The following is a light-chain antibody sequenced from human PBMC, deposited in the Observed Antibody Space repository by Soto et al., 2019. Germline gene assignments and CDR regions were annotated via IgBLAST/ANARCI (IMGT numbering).Light chain of an antibody. CDR3: QHYNNWLGT. V-gene: IGKV3-15*01. Sequence: ERVMALSRATLCVSLWERATFSCRANQAISSNLAWYQQKPGQAPRLLIYGASTRATGIPDRFSGSGSGTEFTLTISSLQSEDFAVYYCQHYNNWLGTFAGGAKVDIK. CDR1: QAISSN. J-gene: IGKJ4*01. CDR2: GAS.